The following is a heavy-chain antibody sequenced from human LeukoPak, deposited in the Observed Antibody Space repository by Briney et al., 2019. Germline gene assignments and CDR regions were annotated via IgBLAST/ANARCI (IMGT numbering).Heavy chain of an antibody. J-gene: IGHJ4*02. Sequence: GASVKVSCKASGYTFTGYYMHWVRQAPGQGLEWMGWINPNSGGTNYAQKFQGRVTMTRDTSISTAYMELSRLRSDDTAVYYCARDYGPQQGILNYFDYWGQGTLVTVSS. V-gene: IGHV1-2*02. CDR3: ARDYGPQQGILNYFDY. D-gene: IGHD6-13*01. CDR2: INPNSGGT. CDR1: GYTFTGYY.